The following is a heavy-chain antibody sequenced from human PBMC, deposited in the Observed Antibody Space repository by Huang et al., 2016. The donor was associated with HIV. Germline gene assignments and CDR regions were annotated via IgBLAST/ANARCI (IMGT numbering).Heavy chain of an antibody. CDR3: VHRLRYGKWYVDY. CDR1: GFSLTSSGVA. J-gene: IGHJ4*02. Sequence: QITLKESGPTLVKPTQTLTLTCTFSGFSLTSSGVAVGWIRQPPGTALEWLALIYWDNEERFSPSLKTRLTITKDTPKNEVVLTMTNMDPVDTATYYWVHRLRYGKWYVDYWGQGVLVTVSS. CDR2: IYWDNEE. D-gene: IGHD6-13*01. V-gene: IGHV2-5*02.